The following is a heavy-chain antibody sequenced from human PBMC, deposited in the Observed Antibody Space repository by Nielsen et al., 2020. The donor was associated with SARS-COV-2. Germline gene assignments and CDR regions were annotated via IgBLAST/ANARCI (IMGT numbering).Heavy chain of an antibody. D-gene: IGHD2-21*02. J-gene: IGHJ6*02. CDR3: ARVLAYCGGDCYSDYYYYAMDV. Sequence: WVRQAPGQGLEWMGIINPSGGSTSYAQKFQGRVTMTRDTSISTAYMELSRLRSDDTAVYYCARVLAYCGGDCYSDYYYYAMDVWGQGTTVTVSS. V-gene: IGHV1-46*01. CDR2: INPSGGST.